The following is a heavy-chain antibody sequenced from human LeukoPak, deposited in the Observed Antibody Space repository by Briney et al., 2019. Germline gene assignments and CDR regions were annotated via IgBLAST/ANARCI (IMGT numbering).Heavy chain of an antibody. Sequence: TGGSLRLSCAASGFTFSSYAMSWVRQAPGKGLEWVSAISGSGGSTYYADSVKGRFTISRDNSKNTLYLQMNSLRAEDTAVYYCAKDRPQSLWFGESYFDYWGQGTLVTVSS. J-gene: IGHJ4*02. CDR3: AKDRPQSLWFGESYFDY. CDR1: GFTFSSYA. V-gene: IGHV3-23*01. CDR2: ISGSGGST. D-gene: IGHD3-10*01.